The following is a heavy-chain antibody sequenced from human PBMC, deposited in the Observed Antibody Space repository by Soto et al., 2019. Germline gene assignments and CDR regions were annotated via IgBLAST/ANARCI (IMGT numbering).Heavy chain of an antibody. V-gene: IGHV4-31*03. J-gene: IGHJ4*02. CDR1: GGSISSGGYY. CDR3: ARFGYSTNIGIDY. Sequence: QVQLQESGPGLVKPSQTLSLTRTVSGGSISSGGYYWSWIRQHPGKGLEWIGYIYYSWSTYYNPSLKSRVTISVDTSKNQFSLKLSSVTAADTAVYYCARFGYSTNIGIDYWGQGTLVTVSS. D-gene: IGHD3-22*01. CDR2: IYYSWST.